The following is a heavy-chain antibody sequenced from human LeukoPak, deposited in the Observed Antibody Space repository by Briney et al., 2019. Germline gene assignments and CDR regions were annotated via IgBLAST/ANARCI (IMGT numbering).Heavy chain of an antibody. CDR3: ARATTPRDSSDWYSVVLGP. CDR1: GYTFTGYY. Sequence: ASVKVSCKASGYTFTGYYMHWLRQAPGQGLEWMGRINPNSGGTNYAQKFQGRVTMTRDTSISTAYMELSRLRSDDTAVYYCARATTPRDSSDWYSVVLGPWGQGTLVTVSS. CDR2: INPNSGGT. J-gene: IGHJ5*02. V-gene: IGHV1-2*06. D-gene: IGHD6-19*01.